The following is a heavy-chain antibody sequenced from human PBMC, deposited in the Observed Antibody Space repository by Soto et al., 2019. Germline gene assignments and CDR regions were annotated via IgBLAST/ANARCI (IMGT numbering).Heavy chain of an antibody. CDR2: ISFDGRTK. D-gene: IGHD3-10*01. CDR3: AKAMGYYGSGSSTNY. V-gene: IGHV3-30*18. Sequence: GGSLRLSCAASGFTFSNFDMYWVRQAPGKGLEWVAIISFDGRTKYYADSVKDRFTISRDDSKNTVYLQMNSLRAEDTAVYYCAKAMGYYGSGSSTNYWGQGTLVTVSS. J-gene: IGHJ4*02. CDR1: GFTFSNFD.